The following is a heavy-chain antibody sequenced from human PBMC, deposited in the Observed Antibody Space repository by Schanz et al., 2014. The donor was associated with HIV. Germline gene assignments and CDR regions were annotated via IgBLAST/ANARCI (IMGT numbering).Heavy chain of an antibody. V-gene: IGHV3-30-3*01. D-gene: IGHD3-22*01. Sequence: VQLVESGGGVVQPGRSLRLSCAVSGFTFSNYAMHWVRQAPGKGLEWVAVISYDGSNKYYADSVKGRFTISRDNSKNTLYLQMSSLRAGDTAVYYCARDAYYDRSRYSNYYYYGMDVWGQGTTVTVS. CDR1: GFTFSNYA. CDR3: ARDAYYDRSRYSNYYYYGMDV. J-gene: IGHJ6*02. CDR2: ISYDGSNK.